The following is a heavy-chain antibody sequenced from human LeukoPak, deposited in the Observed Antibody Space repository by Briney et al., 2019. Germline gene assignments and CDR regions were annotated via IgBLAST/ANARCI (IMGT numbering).Heavy chain of an antibody. D-gene: IGHD3-10*01. CDR3: ARGRYIDSARGKTIDSGSYSVFDR. Sequence: PSETLSLTCTVSGGSFSGGAYSWSWIRQPPGEGLEWIGYIYQSGSAYNPSLESRVTISVDRSKNQLSLKLRSVTAADTAVYYWARGRYIDSARGKTIDSGSYSVFDRWGQGTLVTVSS. V-gene: IGHV4-30-2*01. J-gene: IGHJ4*02. CDR1: GGSFSGGAYS. CDR2: IYQSGSA.